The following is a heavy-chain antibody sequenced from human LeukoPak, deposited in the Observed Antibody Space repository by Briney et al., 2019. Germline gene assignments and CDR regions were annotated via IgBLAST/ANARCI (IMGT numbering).Heavy chain of an antibody. CDR3: ARVGQQLVPHYFDY. Sequence: DPSETLSLTCTVSGGSISSGGYYWSWIRQPPGKGLEWIGYIYHSGSTYYNPSLKSRVTISVDRSKNQFSLKLSSVTAADTAVYYCARVGQQLVPHYFDYWGQGTLVTVSS. J-gene: IGHJ4*02. CDR1: GGSISSGGYY. CDR2: IYHSGST. D-gene: IGHD6-13*01. V-gene: IGHV4-30-2*01.